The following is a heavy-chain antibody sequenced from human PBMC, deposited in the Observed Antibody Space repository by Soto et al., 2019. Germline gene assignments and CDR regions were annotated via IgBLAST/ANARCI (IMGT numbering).Heavy chain of an antibody. D-gene: IGHD7-27*01. CDR2: ISGSGGST. CDR1: GFTFSSYA. CDR3: AKDTLGQPSSSDAFDI. J-gene: IGHJ3*02. V-gene: IGHV3-23*01. Sequence: GGSLRLSCAASGFTFSSYAMSWVRQAPGKGLEWVSAISGSGGSTYYADSVKGRFTISRDNSKNTLYLQMNSLRAEDTAVYYCAKDTLGQPSSSDAFDIWGQGTMVTVSS.